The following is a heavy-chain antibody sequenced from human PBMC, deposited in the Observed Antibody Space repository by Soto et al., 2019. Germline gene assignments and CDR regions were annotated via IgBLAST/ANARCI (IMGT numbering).Heavy chain of an antibody. Sequence: EVQLLESGGGLVQPGGSLRLSCAASGFIFSSYAMSWVRQAPGKGLEWVSAISGSGDSTYYADSVKGRFTISRDNSKNTLDLQRNSLRAEDTAVYYCAKEIAVAGPSYFDYWGQGTLVTVSS. V-gene: IGHV3-23*01. CDR1: GFIFSSYA. D-gene: IGHD6-19*01. CDR3: AKEIAVAGPSYFDY. J-gene: IGHJ4*02. CDR2: ISGSGDST.